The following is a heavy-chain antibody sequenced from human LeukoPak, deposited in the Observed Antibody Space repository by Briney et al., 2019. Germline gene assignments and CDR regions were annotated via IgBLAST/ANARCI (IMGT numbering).Heavy chain of an antibody. Sequence: GGSLRLSCGACRITFNSYAMSWVRQAPGKGLEWVSAISGSGGSTYYADSVKGRFTISRDNSKNTLYLQMNSLRAEDTAVYYCAKVGTVYYFDYWGQGTLVTVSS. J-gene: IGHJ4*02. CDR2: ISGSGGST. CDR3: AKVGTVYYFDY. CDR1: RITFNSYA. D-gene: IGHD4-17*01. V-gene: IGHV3-23*01.